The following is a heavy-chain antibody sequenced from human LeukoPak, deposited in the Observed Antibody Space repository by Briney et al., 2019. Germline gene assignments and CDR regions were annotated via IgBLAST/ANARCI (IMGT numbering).Heavy chain of an antibody. CDR3: ARGPPRGKYYYMDV. CDR1: GFILSSFD. V-gene: IGHV3-13*01. J-gene: IGHJ6*03. Sequence: TGGSLRLSCAASGFILSSFDMHWVRQPTGQGLEWVSTIGTASDTYYPGSVEGRFTLSRDNAKNSLYLQMNSLTAGDTAVYYCARGPPRGKYYYMDVWGKGTTVTVSS. D-gene: IGHD1-1*01. CDR2: IGTASDT.